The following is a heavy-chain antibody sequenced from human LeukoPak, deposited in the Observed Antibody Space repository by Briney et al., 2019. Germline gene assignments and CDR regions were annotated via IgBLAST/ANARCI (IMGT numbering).Heavy chain of an antibody. CDR1: GFTFSDYY. CDR3: ASAYYHYYFDY. J-gene: IGHJ4*02. CDR2: IKQDGNEK. D-gene: IGHD3-16*01. V-gene: IGHV3-7*01. Sequence: GGSLRRSCAASGFTFSDYYMSWIRQAPGRGLEWVANIKQDGNEKYYVDSVKGRFTISRDNAKKSLYLQMNSLRAEDTAVYYCASAYYHYYFDYWGQGTLVTVSS.